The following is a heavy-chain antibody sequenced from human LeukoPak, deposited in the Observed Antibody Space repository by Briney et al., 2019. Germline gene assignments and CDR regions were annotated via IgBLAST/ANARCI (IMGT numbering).Heavy chain of an antibody. J-gene: IGHJ4*02. CDR3: ARDSSYCSSTSCYNYFDY. V-gene: IGHV3-74*01. Sequence: GGSLRLSCAASGFTFSNYWMHWVRQAPGKGLVWVSRINSDGSSTTYADSVKGRFTISRDNAKNTLYLQMNSLRAEDTAVYNCARDSSYCSSTSCYNYFDYWGQGNLVTVSS. D-gene: IGHD2-2*02. CDR2: INSDGSST. CDR1: GFTFSNYW.